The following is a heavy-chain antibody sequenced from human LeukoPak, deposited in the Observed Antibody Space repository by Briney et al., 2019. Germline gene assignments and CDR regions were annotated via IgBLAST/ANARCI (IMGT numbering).Heavy chain of an antibody. CDR3: ARTSVSAYAFDI. J-gene: IGHJ3*02. CDR2: INWNGGST. V-gene: IGHV3-20*04. CDR1: GFTFDDYG. D-gene: IGHD6-6*01. Sequence: GGSLRLSCAASGFTFDDYGMSWVRQGPGKGLEWVSGINWNGGSTGYADSVKGRFTISRDNANKSLYLQMNSLRAEDTALYYCARTSVSAYAFDIWGQGTMVTVSS.